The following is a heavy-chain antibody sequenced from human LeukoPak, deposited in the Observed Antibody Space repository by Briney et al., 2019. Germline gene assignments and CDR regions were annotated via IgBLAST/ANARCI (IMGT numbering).Heavy chain of an antibody. CDR1: GHTFTGYY. V-gene: IGHV1-2*02. CDR3: ARGSRQWLVLGEPHFDY. CDR2: INPNSGGT. J-gene: IGHJ4*02. Sequence: ASVKVSCKASGHTFTGYYMHWVRQAPGQGLEWMGWINPNSGGTNYAQKFQGRVTMTRDTSISTAYMELSRLRSDDTAVYYCARGSRQWLVLGEPHFDYWGQGTLVTVSS. D-gene: IGHD6-19*01.